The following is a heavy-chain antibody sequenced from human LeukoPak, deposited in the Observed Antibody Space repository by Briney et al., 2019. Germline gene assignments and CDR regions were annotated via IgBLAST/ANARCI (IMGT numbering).Heavy chain of an antibody. V-gene: IGHV5-51*01. Sequence: GESLKISCKGSGYSFPIYWIAWVRQMPGKGLEWMGIIYPGDSNVRYSASFQGQVTISADKSVTTAYLQWSSLKASDTAMYFCARLNGGANLLGDSLDIWGQGTMVTVSS. CDR2: IYPGDSNV. CDR3: ARLNGGANLLGDSLDI. D-gene: IGHD4/OR15-4a*01. CDR1: GYSFPIYW. J-gene: IGHJ3*02.